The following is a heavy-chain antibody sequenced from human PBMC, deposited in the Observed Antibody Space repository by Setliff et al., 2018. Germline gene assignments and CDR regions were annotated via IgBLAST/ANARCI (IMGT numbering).Heavy chain of an antibody. V-gene: IGHV3-23*01. CDR1: GFTFSSYA. CDR2: ISGSGGST. J-gene: IGHJ4*02. D-gene: IGHD6-19*01. Sequence: PGGSLRLSCAASGFTFSSYAMTWVRQAPGKGLERVSVISGSGGSTYYADSVKGRFTISRDNSKNTLYLQMNSLRAEDTAVYYCARDSGLATDYWGQGTLVTVSS. CDR3: ARDSGLATDY.